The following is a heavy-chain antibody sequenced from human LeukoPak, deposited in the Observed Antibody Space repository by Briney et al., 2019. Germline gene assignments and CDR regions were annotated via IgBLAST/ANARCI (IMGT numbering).Heavy chain of an antibody. D-gene: IGHD6-13*01. CDR2: ISYDGSNK. J-gene: IGHJ4*02. CDR1: GFTFSSYA. CDR3: ARVTDSGGGSSSWYLAFDY. V-gene: IGHV3-30*04. Sequence: GRSLRLSCAASGFTFSSYAMHWVRQAPGKGLEWVAVISYDGSNKYYADSVKGRFTISRGNSKNTLYLQMNSLRAEDTAVYYCARVTDSGGGSSSWYLAFDYWGQGTLVTVSS.